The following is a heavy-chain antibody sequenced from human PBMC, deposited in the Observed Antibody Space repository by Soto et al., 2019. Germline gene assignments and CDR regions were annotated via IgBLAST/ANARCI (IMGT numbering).Heavy chain of an antibody. CDR3: ARSARWLQSRYFDL. J-gene: IGHJ2*01. D-gene: IGHD4-4*01. CDR2: IGTAGDT. V-gene: IGHV3-13*01. CDR1: GFTFSDYG. Sequence: GGSLRLSSAASGFTFSDYGMHWVRQATGKGLEWVSAIGTAGDTYYPDSLKGRFTISREIAKNSLYLQMNSLRAGDTAVYYCARSARWLQSRYFDLWGRGTLVTVS.